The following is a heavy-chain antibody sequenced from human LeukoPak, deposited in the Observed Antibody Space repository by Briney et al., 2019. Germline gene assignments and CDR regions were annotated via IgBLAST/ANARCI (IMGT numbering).Heavy chain of an antibody. CDR3: AKEASRDYFDY. J-gene: IGHJ4*02. CDR1: GFTFSSYS. D-gene: IGHD6-13*01. CDR2: ISSSSSYI. V-gene: IGHV3-21*04. Sequence: GGSLRLSCAASGFTFSSYSMNWVRQAPGKGLEWVSSISSSSSYIYYADSVKGRFTISRDNSKNTLYLQMNSLRAEDTAVYYCAKEASRDYFDYWGQGTLVTVSS.